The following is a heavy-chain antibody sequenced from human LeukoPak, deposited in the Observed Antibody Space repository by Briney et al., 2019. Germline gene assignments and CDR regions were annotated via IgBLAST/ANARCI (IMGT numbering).Heavy chain of an antibody. CDR1: GGSISSSSYY. CDR3: ARLSKGVEGY. D-gene: IGHD3-10*01. J-gene: IGHJ4*02. V-gene: IGHV4-39*01. Sequence: SETLSLSCTVSGGSISSSSYYWGWIRQPPGKGLEWIGSIYYSGSTYYNPSLKSRVTISVDTSKNQFSLKLSSVTAADTAVYYCARLSKGVEGYWGQGTLVTVSS. CDR2: IYYSGST.